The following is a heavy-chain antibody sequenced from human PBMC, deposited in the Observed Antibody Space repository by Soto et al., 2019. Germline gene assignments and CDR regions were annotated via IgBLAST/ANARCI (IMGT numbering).Heavy chain of an antibody. Sequence: SETLSLTCTVSGGSISSGGYYWSWIRQYPGKGLEWIGYIYFSGSTYYNPSLRSRVTMSVDTSKNQFSLNLSSVTAADTAVYYCARYFLRPIWFDPWGQGTRVTAPQ. J-gene: IGHJ5*02. CDR3: ARYFLRPIWFDP. CDR2: IYFSGST. CDR1: GGSISSGGYY. V-gene: IGHV4-31*03. D-gene: IGHD3-9*01.